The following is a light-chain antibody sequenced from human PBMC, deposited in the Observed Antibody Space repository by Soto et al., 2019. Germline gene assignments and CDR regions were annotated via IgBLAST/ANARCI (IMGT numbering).Light chain of an antibody. V-gene: IGLV2-8*01. CDR2: EVT. CDR3: SSYAASNNFYFV. J-gene: IGLJ3*02. CDR1: SSDVCDYNY. Sequence: QSVLTQPPSASGSPGQSVTISCTGTSSDVCDYNYVSWYQQYPGRAPKLMIYEVTKRPSGVPDRFSGSKSGNTASLTVSGLQAEDEADYYCSSYAASNNFYFVFGGGTKVTV.